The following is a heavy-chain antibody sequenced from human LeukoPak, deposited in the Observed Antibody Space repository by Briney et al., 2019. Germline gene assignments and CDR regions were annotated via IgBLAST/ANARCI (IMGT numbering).Heavy chain of an antibody. Sequence: AGSLRLSCVASGFTFSSYSMHWIRQAPGKGLEWVAVIKYDGSNKYYADSVKGRFTISRDNSKNTLYLQMSSLSTEDTAVYYCARDRGGGNYYYHYGMDVWGQGATVTVSS. CDR3: ARDRGGGNYYYHYGMDV. D-gene: IGHD2-15*01. V-gene: IGHV3-30-3*01. CDR1: GFTFSSYS. J-gene: IGHJ6*02. CDR2: IKYDGSNK.